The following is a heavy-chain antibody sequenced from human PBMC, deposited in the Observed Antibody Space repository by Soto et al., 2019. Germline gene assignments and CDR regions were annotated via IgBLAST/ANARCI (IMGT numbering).Heavy chain of an antibody. CDR3: AGGRSSFVPCQFDS. V-gene: IGHV1-18*04. J-gene: IGHJ4*02. CDR1: QQSLTKFG. Sequence: QIQLVQSGPEVKQPGASVRVTCKASQQSLTKFGFSWVRQAPGQGLDWMGWTNIENTTTIYAQKFQDRVIMTSDTATNTACMELRSLRSDDTAISYCAGGRSSFVPCQFDSWGQGTRVTVSS. D-gene: IGHD1-26*01. CDR2: TNIENTTT.